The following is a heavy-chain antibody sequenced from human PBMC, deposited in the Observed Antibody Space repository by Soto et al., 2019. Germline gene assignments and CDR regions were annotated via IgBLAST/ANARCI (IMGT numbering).Heavy chain of an antibody. CDR3: ARDKVVGATYFDF. V-gene: IGHV3-7*05. D-gene: IGHD1-26*01. CDR1: GFIFSNYW. J-gene: IGHJ4*01. Sequence: GGSLRLSCEGSGFIFSNYWMSWVRQAPGKGLEWVANIDQDGSETHYVDSVKGRFTISRDNAKNSLYLQMNSLRAEDTAVYYCARDKVVGATYFDFWGHGALVTVSS. CDR2: IDQDGSET.